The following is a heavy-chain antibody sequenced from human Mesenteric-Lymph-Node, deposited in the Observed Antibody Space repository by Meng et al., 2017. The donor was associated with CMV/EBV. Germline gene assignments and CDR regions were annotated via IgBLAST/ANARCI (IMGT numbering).Heavy chain of an antibody. J-gene: IGHJ4*02. D-gene: IGHD6-13*01. CDR3: ARGSSSWPYYFDY. Sequence: DSVSSNSAAWNWIRQSPSRGLEWLGRTYYRSKWYNDYAVSVKSRVTINPDTSKNQFSLQLNSVTLEDTAVYYCARGSSSWPYYFDYWGQGTLVTVSS. CDR2: TYYRSKWYN. CDR1: DSVSSNSAA. V-gene: IGHV6-1*01.